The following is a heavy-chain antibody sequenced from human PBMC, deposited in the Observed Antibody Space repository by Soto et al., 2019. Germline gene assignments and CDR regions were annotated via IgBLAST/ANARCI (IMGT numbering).Heavy chain of an antibody. Sequence: SETLSLTCTVSGGSISSSSYYWGWIRQPPGKGLEWIGSIYYSGSTYYNPSLKSRVTISVDTSKNQFSLKLSSVTAADTAVYYCARELYSSSWRDAFDIWGQGTMVTVSS. D-gene: IGHD6-13*01. CDR2: IYYSGST. CDR3: ARELYSSSWRDAFDI. CDR1: GGSISSSSYY. J-gene: IGHJ3*02. V-gene: IGHV4-39*07.